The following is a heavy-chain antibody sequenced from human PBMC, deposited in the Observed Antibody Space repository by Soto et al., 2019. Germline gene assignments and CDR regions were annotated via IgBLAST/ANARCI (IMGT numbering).Heavy chain of an antibody. CDR3: ARDMYSSSWYFYYYSMDV. CDR2: ISGSGGST. D-gene: IGHD6-13*01. V-gene: IGHV3-23*01. J-gene: IGHJ6*02. Sequence: EVQLLESGGGLVQPGGSLRVSCAASGFTFSSYAMSWVRQAPGKGLEWVSAISGSGGSTYYADSVKGRFTISRDNSKNTLYLQMNSLRAEDTAVYYGARDMYSSSWYFYYYSMDVWGQGTTVTVSS. CDR1: GFTFSSYA.